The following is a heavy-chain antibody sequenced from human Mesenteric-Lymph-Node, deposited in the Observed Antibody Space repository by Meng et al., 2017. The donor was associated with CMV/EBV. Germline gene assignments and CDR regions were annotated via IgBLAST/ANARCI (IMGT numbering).Heavy chain of an antibody. V-gene: IGHV1-2*02. J-gene: IGHJ4*02. Sequence: ASVKVSCKASGGTFSSYPISWVRQAPGQGLEWMGWINPNSGGTNYAQKFQGRVTMTRDTSISTAYMELSRLRSDDTAVYYCAGYCGGGSCYAWEFDYWGQGALVTVSS. D-gene: IGHD2-15*01. CDR1: GGTFSSYP. CDR3: AGYCGGGSCYAWEFDY. CDR2: INPNSGGT.